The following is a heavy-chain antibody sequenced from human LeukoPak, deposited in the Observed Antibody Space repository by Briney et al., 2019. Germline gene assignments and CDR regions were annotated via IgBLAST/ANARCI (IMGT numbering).Heavy chain of an antibody. J-gene: IGHJ4*02. CDR3: ARDVNAVAGTTYFDY. V-gene: IGHV1-18*01. D-gene: IGHD6-19*01. Sequence: ASVNVSCTASGYTFTDYGISWVRQAPGQGREWMGWISAYNGNTDYAQKLQGRVTMTTDTSTSTAYMELRSLRSDDTAVYYCARDVNAVAGTTYFDYWGQGTLVTVSS. CDR1: GYTFTDYG. CDR2: ISAYNGNT.